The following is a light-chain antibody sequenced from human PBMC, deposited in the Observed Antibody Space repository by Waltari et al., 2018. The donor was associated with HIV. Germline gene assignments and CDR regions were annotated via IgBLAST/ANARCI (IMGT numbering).Light chain of an antibody. CDR2: EVN. Sequence: QSALTQPRSVSGSPGQSVTISCTGTSSDICYFDYVSWYQQFPGKAPKVIIYEVNQRPSGVPDRFTGSKSGITASLTISGLQGEDEADYYCCSYAGAYTYVFGTGTKVTVL. V-gene: IGLV2-11*01. J-gene: IGLJ1*01. CDR1: SSDICYFDY. CDR3: CSYAGAYTYV.